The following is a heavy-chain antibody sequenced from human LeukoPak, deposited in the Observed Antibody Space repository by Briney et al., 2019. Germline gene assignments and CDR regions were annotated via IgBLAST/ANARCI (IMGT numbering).Heavy chain of an antibody. Sequence: GGSLRLSCAASGFTFNSYEMNWVRQAPGKGLEWVSFISSSGSTIYYADSVKGRFTISRDNAKNSLYLQMNDLRAEDMALYYCAKASGYSFGHFDYWGQGTLVTVSS. V-gene: IGHV3-48*03. CDR2: ISSSGSTI. CDR3: AKASGYSFGHFDY. J-gene: IGHJ4*02. D-gene: IGHD5-18*01. CDR1: GFTFNSYE.